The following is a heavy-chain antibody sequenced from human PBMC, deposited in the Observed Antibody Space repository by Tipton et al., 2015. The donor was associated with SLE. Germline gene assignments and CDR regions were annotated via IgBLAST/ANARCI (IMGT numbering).Heavy chain of an antibody. V-gene: IGHV4-39*07. CDR2: ISDTGRT. CDR1: GGSVSSSVYH. Sequence: TLSLTCTVSGGSVSSSVYHWAWIRQPPGKGLECIATISDTGRTFYNPSLQSRATISIDTSKHQFSLKVRSVTAADTAVYYRARAREMAAITGGFDYWGRGILVSVSS. CDR3: ARAREMAAITGGFDY. D-gene: IGHD5-24*01. J-gene: IGHJ4*02.